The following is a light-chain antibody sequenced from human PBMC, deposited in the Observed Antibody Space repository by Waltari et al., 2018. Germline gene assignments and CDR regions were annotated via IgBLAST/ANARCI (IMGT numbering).Light chain of an antibody. Sequence: DIVMTQSPDSLAVSLGERATIDCKSSQSVLYKSNNKNYLAWFQQKPGQPPKLLIYWASTRESGVPDRFTGSGSGTDFTLTISSLQAEDVAVYYCQQYYTPPHTFGQGTKLEI. CDR1: QSVLYKSNNKNY. J-gene: IGKJ2*01. CDR3: QQYYTPPHT. V-gene: IGKV4-1*01. CDR2: WAS.